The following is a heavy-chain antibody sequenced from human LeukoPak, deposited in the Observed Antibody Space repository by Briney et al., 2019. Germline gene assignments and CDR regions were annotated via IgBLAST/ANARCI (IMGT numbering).Heavy chain of an antibody. Sequence: GGSLRLSCAASGFTFSSYGMHWVRQAPGKGLERVAVISYDGSDKYYADSVKGRFTISRDNSKNTLYLQMNSLRVEDTAVYYSAKALPTDYGSGTLTGPLDFWGQGTLVTVSS. V-gene: IGHV3-30*18. J-gene: IGHJ4*02. CDR2: ISYDGSDK. D-gene: IGHD3-10*01. CDR3: AKALPTDYGSGTLTGPLDF. CDR1: GFTFSSYG.